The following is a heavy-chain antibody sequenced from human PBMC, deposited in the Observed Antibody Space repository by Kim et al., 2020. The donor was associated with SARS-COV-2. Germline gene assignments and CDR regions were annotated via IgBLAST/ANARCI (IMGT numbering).Heavy chain of an antibody. J-gene: IGHJ3*02. V-gene: IGHV3-74*01. CDR3: ARETTRSLAAAGAFDI. D-gene: IGHD6-13*01. Sequence: SVKGRFTISRDNAKNTLYLQMNSLRAEDTAVYYCARETTRSLAAAGAFDIWGQGTMVTVSS.